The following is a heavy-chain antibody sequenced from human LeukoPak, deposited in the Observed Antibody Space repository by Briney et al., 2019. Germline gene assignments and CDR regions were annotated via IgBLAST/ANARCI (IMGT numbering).Heavy chain of an antibody. Sequence: SQTLSLTCTVSGGSINSGAYFWSWIRQHPGKGLEWIGYIYSSGGTYYNPSLKSRVTISVDTSKSHFSLKLSSVTAADTAVYYCARMRNDLLTGYDYYLDYWGQGTLVTVSS. CDR1: GGSINSGAYF. CDR2: IYSSGGT. V-gene: IGHV4-31*03. D-gene: IGHD3-9*01. J-gene: IGHJ4*02. CDR3: ARMRNDLLTGYDYYLDY.